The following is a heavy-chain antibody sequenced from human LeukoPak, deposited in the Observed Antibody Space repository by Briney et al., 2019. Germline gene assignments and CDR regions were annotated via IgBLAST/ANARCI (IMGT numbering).Heavy chain of an antibody. CDR3: AKSEYCSSTRCYAPHF. V-gene: IGHV4-59*01. Sequence: SETLSLTCTVSGGSISSYYWSWIRQPPGKGLEWIGYVYYTGSTNYNPSLKSRVTISVDTSKIQFSLKLSSVTAADTAVYYCAKSEYCSSTRCYAPHFWGRGALVTVSS. CDR2: VYYTGST. D-gene: IGHD2-2*01. CDR1: GGSISSYY. J-gene: IGHJ4*02.